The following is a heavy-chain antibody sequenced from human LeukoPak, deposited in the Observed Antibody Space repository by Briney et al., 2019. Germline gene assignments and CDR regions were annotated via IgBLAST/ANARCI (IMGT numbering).Heavy chain of an antibody. CDR3: ARLAVRAGPYYYYYYGMDV. CDR2: IYYSGST. CDR1: GGSISSYY. V-gene: IGHV4-59*08. D-gene: IGHD3-10*01. Sequence: SETLSLTYTVSGGSISSYYWSWIRQPPGKGLEWIGYIYYSGSTNYNPSLKSRVTISVDTSKNQFSLKLSSVTAADTAVYYCARLAVRAGPYYYYYYGMDVWGQGTTVTVSS. J-gene: IGHJ6*02.